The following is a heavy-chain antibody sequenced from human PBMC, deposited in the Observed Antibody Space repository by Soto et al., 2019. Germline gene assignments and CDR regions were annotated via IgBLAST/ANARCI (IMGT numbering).Heavy chain of an antibody. CDR2: VYYSGTP. CDR3: ARLRPPGNWFDP. J-gene: IGHJ5*02. V-gene: IGHV4-39*01. CDR1: GGSIISSSYY. Sequence: QLQLQESGPGLVKPSETLSLTCIVSGGSIISSSYYWVWIRQPPGKGLEWIGDVYYSGTPHYIPSLKSRVTISVDTSKNQFSLRLSSVTAADTAVYYCARLRPPGNWFDPWGQGTLVTVSS.